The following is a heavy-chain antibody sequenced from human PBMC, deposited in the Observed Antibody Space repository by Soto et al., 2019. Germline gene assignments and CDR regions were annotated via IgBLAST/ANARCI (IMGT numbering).Heavy chain of an antibody. D-gene: IGHD1-1*01. CDR3: AHNTGFEY. J-gene: IGHJ4*02. CDR2: ISGSGT. CDR1: GFTSGDNP. Sequence: GGSLKPPGAPSGFTSGDNPMSWVRQTPGKGLEWVSTISGSGTYYTDSVKGRFTISRDNSKNMLYLQMDSLRAEDTAVYYCAHNTGFEYWGQGTLVTVSS. V-gene: IGHV3-23*01.